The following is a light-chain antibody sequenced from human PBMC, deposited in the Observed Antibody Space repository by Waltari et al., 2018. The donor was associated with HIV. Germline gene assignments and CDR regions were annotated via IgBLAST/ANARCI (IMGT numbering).Light chain of an antibody. J-gene: IGLJ2*01. CDR3: QSFDSRSVI. CDR2: EVV. CDR1: SGSIVSNY. V-gene: IGLV6-57*03. Sequence: NFMLTHPHSVSESPGETITISCNRSSGSIVSNYVQWYQARRGSAPAIVICEVVGGPAGVPDRFSGYFDISSYSASLTISGLRTEDEADYYCQSFDSRSVIFGGENKLTVL.